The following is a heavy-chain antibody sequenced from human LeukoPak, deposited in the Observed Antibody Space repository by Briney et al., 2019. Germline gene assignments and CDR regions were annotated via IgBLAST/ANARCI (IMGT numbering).Heavy chain of an antibody. V-gene: IGHV3-73*01. J-gene: IGHJ4*02. Sequence: GGSLKLSCAASGFTFSGSAMHWVRQASGKGLEWVGRIRSKANSYATTYAASVKSRFIISRDDSKNTAYLQMSSLKTEDTAVYYCTRRDCSSGSCYSSYWGQGTLVTVSS. CDR1: GFTFSGSA. CDR3: TRRDCSSGSCYSSY. D-gene: IGHD2-15*01. CDR2: IRSKANSYAT.